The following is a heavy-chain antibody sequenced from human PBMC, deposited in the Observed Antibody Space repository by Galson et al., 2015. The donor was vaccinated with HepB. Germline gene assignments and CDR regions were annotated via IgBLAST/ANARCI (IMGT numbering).Heavy chain of an antibody. J-gene: IGHJ5*02. V-gene: IGHV4-39*07. CDR1: GGSISSSSYY. D-gene: IGHD6-13*01. CDR3: AREGLVKYSSSWRRPGPFDP. Sequence: SETLSLTCTVSGGSISSSSYYWGWIRQPPGKGLEWIGSIYYSGSTYYNPSLKSRVTISVDTSKNQFSLKLSSVTAADTAVYYCAREGLVKYSSSWRRPGPFDPWGQGTLVTVSS. CDR2: IYYSGST.